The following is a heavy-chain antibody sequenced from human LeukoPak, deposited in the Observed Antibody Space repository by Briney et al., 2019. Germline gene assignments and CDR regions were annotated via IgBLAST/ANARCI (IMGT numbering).Heavy chain of an antibody. D-gene: IGHD4-17*01. J-gene: IGHJ3*02. CDR3: ARDHDYGDAFDI. V-gene: IGHV4-59*01. CDR2: IYYSGGT. CDR1: GGSISSYY. Sequence: PSETLSLTCTVSGGSISSYYWSWIRQPPGKGLEWIGYIYYSGGTNYNPSLKSRVTISVDTSKNQFSLKLSSVTATDTAVYYCARDHDYGDAFDIWGQGTMVTVSS.